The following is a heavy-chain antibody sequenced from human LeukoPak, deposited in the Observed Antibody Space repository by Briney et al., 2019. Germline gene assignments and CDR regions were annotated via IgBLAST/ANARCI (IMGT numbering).Heavy chain of an antibody. D-gene: IGHD2-21*02. V-gene: IGHV3-23*01. CDR3: ASDRGVEVDY. Sequence: PGGSLRLSCAASGFTFSSYAMSWVRQAPGKGLEWVSTISGRGSSTYYADSVKGRFTISRDNSKNTLYLQMNSLRAEDTAVYYCASDRGVEVDYWGQGTLVTVSS. CDR1: GFTFSSYA. J-gene: IGHJ4*02. CDR2: ISGRGSST.